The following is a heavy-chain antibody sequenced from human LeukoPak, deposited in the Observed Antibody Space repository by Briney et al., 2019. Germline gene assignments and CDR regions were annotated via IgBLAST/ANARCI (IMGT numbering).Heavy chain of an antibody. CDR2: ISAYNGNT. CDR3: ARVPVSGPGARFDY. J-gene: IGHJ4*02. D-gene: IGHD4-11*01. CDR1: GYTFTSYG. V-gene: IGHV1-18*01. Sequence: GGSLKVSCAASGYTFTSYGISWVRQAPGQGLEWMGWISAYNGNTNDAQKLQGRVTMTTDTSTTTAYMELRSLRSDDTAVYYCARVPVSGPGARFDYWGQGTLVTVSS.